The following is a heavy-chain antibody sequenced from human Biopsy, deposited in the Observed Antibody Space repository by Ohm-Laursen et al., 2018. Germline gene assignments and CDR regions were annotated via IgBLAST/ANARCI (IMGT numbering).Heavy chain of an antibody. V-gene: IGHV3-48*04. D-gene: IGHD6-13*01. CDR2: INVYSNKK. CDR1: EFTFSGYS. Sequence: SLRLSCSASEFTFSGYSMNWVRQAPGRGLEWVSYINVYSNKKYYADSVKGRFIVSRDNAKNSLYLQMDRLRAEDTAVYYCAREGELVADEYFDYWGQGILVTVSS. J-gene: IGHJ4*02. CDR3: AREGELVADEYFDY.